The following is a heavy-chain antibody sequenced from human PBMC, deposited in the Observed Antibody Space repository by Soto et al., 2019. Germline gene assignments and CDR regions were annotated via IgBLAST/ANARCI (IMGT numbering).Heavy chain of an antibody. CDR1: GYTFTSYG. D-gene: IGHD4-4*01. CDR3: AKELRHDYNLAYFAH. Sequence: ASVKVSCKASGYTFTSYGISWVRQAPGQGLEWMGWISAYNGNTNYAQKLQGRVTMTTDTSTSTAYMELNSLRAEDTAVYYCAKELRHDYNLAYFAHWGQGTLVTVSS. CDR2: ISAYNGNT. J-gene: IGHJ4*02. V-gene: IGHV1-18*04.